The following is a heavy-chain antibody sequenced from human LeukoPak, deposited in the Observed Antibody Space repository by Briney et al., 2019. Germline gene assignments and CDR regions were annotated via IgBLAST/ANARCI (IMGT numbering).Heavy chain of an antibody. Sequence: SVKVSCKASGYTFTGYYMHWVRQAPGQGLEWMGWINPNSGGTNYAQKFQGRVTMTRDTSISTAYMELSRLRSDDTAVYYCARDRARGSYVFDYWGQGTLVTVSS. CDR1: GYTFTGYY. J-gene: IGHJ4*02. V-gene: IGHV1-2*02. CDR3: ARDRARGSYVFDY. D-gene: IGHD3-16*01. CDR2: INPNSGGT.